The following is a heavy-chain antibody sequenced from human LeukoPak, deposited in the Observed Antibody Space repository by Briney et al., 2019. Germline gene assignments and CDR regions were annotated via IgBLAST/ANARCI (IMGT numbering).Heavy chain of an antibody. CDR3: AREAAAGSLMA. CDR2: IYSGGST. Sequence: GGSLRLTCAASGFTVSSNYMSWVRQAPGKGLEWVSVIYSGGSTYYADSVKGRFTISRDNSKNTLYLQMNSLRAEDTAVYYCAREAAAGSLMAWGQGTLVTVSS. D-gene: IGHD6-13*01. CDR1: GFTVSSNY. J-gene: IGHJ4*02. V-gene: IGHV3-53*01.